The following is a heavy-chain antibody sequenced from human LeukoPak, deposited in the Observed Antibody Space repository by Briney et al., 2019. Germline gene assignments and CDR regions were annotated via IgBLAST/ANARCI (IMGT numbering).Heavy chain of an antibody. Sequence: SETLSLTCTVSGGSISSYYWSWIRQPPGKGLEWIGYIYYSGSTNYNPSLKSRVTISVDTSKNQFSLKLSSVTAADTAVYYCARDKTSNTAMVAGAFDIWGQGTMVTVSP. CDR1: GGSISSYY. V-gene: IGHV4-59*01. J-gene: IGHJ3*02. D-gene: IGHD5-18*01. CDR3: ARDKTSNTAMVAGAFDI. CDR2: IYYSGST.